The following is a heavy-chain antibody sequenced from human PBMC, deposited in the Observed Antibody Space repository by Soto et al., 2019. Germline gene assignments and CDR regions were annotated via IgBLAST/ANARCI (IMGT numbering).Heavy chain of an antibody. D-gene: IGHD2-2*03. J-gene: IGHJ5*02. CDR1: GYTFTSYG. CDR3: AREDRGYCSSTSCPGSGWFDP. CDR2: ISAYNGNT. V-gene: IGHV1-18*04. Sequence: QVQLVQSGAEVKKPGASVKVSCKASGYTFTSYGISWVRQAPGQGLEWMGWISAYNGNTNYAQKLQGRVTMTTDTSTSTAYMELRSLRSDDTAVYYCAREDRGYCSSTSCPGSGWFDPWGQGTLVTVSS.